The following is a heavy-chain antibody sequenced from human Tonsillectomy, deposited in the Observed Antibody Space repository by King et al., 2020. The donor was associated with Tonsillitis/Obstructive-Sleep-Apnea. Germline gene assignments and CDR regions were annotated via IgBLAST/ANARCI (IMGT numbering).Heavy chain of an antibody. J-gene: IGHJ4*02. V-gene: IGHV3-74*01. CDR3: ARSLAARPDFDY. D-gene: IGHD6-6*01. CDR1: GFTFSSYW. Sequence: VQLVESGGGLVQPGGSLRLSCAASGFTFSSYWMHWVRQAPGKGLVWVSRINSDGSSTSYADSVKGRFTISRDNAKNTLYLQMNRLRAEDTAVYYCARSLAARPDFDYWGQGTLVTVSS. CDR2: INSDGSST.